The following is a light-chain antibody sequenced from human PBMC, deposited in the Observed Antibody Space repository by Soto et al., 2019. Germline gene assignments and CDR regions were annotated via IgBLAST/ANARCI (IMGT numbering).Light chain of an antibody. J-gene: IGLJ2*01. CDR1: SSDVGGYNF. Sequence: QSVLTQPASVSGSPGQSITISCTGTSSDVGGYNFVCWYQQHPGKAPKLMIYEVSNRPSGVSNCFSGSKSGNTASLTISGLQSEDEADYFCSSYTSSSTLVFGGGTKLTVL. CDR3: SSYTSSSTLV. V-gene: IGLV2-14*01. CDR2: EVS.